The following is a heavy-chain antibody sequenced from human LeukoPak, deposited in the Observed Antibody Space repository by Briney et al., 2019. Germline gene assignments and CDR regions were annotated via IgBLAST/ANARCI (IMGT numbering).Heavy chain of an antibody. Sequence: VASVKVSCKASGYTFTSYYMHWVRQAPGQGLEWMGINNPSGGSTSYAQKFQGRVTMTRDTSTSTVYMELSSLRSEDTAVYYCASSIWKLVSYFDYWGQGTLVTVSS. J-gene: IGHJ4*02. CDR3: ASSIWKLVSYFDY. V-gene: IGHV1-46*01. CDR2: NNPSGGST. CDR1: GYTFTSYY. D-gene: IGHD2/OR15-2a*01.